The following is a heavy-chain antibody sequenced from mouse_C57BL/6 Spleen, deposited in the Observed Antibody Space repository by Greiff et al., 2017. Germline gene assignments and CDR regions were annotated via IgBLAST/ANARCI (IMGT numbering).Heavy chain of an antibody. D-gene: IGHD1-1*01. Sequence: EVQLQQSGPGLVKPSQSLSLTCSVTGYSITSGYYWNWIRQFPGNKLEWMGYISYDGSNNYNPSLKNRISITRDTSKNQFFLKLNSVTTEDTATYYCARDPYYYGSSDWGQGTTLTVSS. CDR3: ARDPYYYGSSD. V-gene: IGHV3-6*01. CDR2: ISYDGSN. J-gene: IGHJ2*01. CDR1: GYSITSGYY.